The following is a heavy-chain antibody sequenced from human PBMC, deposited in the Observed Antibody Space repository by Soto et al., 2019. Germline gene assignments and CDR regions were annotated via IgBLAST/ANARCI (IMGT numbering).Heavy chain of an antibody. CDR1: GFTFSSYG. CDR2: IWYDGSNK. V-gene: IGHV3-33*01. CDR3: ARDYSVYGSGSLDY. J-gene: IGHJ4*02. Sequence: GGSLRLSCAASGFTFSSYGMHWVRQAPGKGLEWVAVIWYDGSNKYYADSVKGRFTISRDNSKNTLYLQMNSLRAEDTAVYYCARDYSVYGSGSLDYWGQGTLVTVSS. D-gene: IGHD3-10*01.